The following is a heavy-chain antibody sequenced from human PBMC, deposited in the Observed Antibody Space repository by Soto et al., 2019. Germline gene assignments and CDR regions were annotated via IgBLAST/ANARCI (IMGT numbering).Heavy chain of an antibody. Sequence: QVQLVQSGAEVKKPGSSVKVSCKASGGTFSSYTISWVRQAPGQGLEWMGRIIPILGIANYAQKFQGRVTITADQSTSTAYMELSSLRSEDTAVYYCARSNIVVVVAATRYYGMDVWGQGTTVTVSS. CDR2: IIPILGIA. CDR1: GGTFSSYT. CDR3: ARSNIVVVVAATRYYGMDV. V-gene: IGHV1-69*02. D-gene: IGHD2-15*01. J-gene: IGHJ6*02.